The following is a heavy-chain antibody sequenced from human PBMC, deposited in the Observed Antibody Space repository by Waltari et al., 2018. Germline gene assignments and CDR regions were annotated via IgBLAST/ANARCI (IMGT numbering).Heavy chain of an antibody. D-gene: IGHD3-3*01. CDR3: ARATNYDFWSGYYAKGWGFDP. J-gene: IGHJ5*02. CDR1: GGSFSGYY. V-gene: IGHV4-34*02. CDR2: INHSGST. Sequence: QVQLQQWGAGLLKPSETLSLTCAVYGGSFSGYYWSWIRQPPGKGLEWIGEINHSGSTNYNPSLKSRVTISVDTSKNQFSLKVNSVTAADTAVYYCARATNYDFWSGYYAKGWGFDPWGQGTLVTVSS.